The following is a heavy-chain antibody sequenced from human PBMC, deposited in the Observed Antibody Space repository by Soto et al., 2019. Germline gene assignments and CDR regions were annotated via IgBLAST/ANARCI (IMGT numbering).Heavy chain of an antibody. CDR1: GGSISSYY. D-gene: IGHD6-6*01. J-gene: IGHJ4*02. Sequence: SETLSLTCTVSGGSISSYYWSWIRQPPGKGLEWIGYIYYSGSTNYNPSLKSRVTISVDTSKNQFSLKLSSVTAADTAVYYCARHLEYSSSILWGQETLVTVSS. CDR3: ARHLEYSSSIL. CDR2: IYYSGST. V-gene: IGHV4-59*08.